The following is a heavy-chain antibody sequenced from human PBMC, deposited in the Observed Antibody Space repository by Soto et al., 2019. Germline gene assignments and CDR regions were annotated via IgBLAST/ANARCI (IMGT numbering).Heavy chain of an antibody. V-gene: IGHV3-33*01. CDR1: GFTFSSYG. CDR2: IWYDGSNK. Sequence: QVQLVESGGGVVQPGRSLRLSCAASGFTFSSYGMHWVRQAPGKGLEWVAVIWYDGSNKYYADSVKGRFTISRDNSKNTLYLQMNSLRAEDTAVYYCARDGNYDILTGYSTFDYWGQGTLVTVSS. J-gene: IGHJ4*02. D-gene: IGHD3-9*01. CDR3: ARDGNYDILTGYSTFDY.